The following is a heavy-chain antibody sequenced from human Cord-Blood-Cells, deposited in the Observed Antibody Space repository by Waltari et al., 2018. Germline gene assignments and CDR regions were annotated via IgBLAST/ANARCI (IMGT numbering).Heavy chain of an antibody. D-gene: IGHD3-22*01. CDR1: GFTFSSYD. J-gene: IGHJ3*02. CDR2: ISSSGSTI. Sequence: EVQLVESGGGLVQPGGSLRLSCAASGFTFSSYDMNWVRQAPGKGLEWVSYISSSGSTIYYADSVKGRFTISRDNAKNSLYLQMNSLRAEDTAVYYCARDFPGSKVVIDAFDIWGQGTMVTVSS. CDR3: ARDFPGSKVVIDAFDI. V-gene: IGHV3-48*03.